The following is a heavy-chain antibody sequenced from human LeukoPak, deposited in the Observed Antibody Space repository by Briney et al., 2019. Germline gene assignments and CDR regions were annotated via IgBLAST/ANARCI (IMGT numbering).Heavy chain of an antibody. CDR2: ISGSGGST. CDR3: AKDRGGAYDSSGYYYGLGY. V-gene: IGHV3-23*01. Sequence: GGSLRLSCAASGFTFSSYAMSWVRQAPGKGLEWVSAISGSGGSTYYADSVKGRFTISIDNSKNTLYLQMNSLRAEDTAVYYCAKDRGGAYDSSGYYYGLGYWGQGTLVTVSS. CDR1: GFTFSSYA. D-gene: IGHD3-22*01. J-gene: IGHJ4*02.